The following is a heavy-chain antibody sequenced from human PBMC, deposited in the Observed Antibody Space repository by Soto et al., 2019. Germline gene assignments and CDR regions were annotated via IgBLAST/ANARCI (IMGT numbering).Heavy chain of an antibody. J-gene: IGHJ5*02. D-gene: IGHD4-17*01. V-gene: IGHV1-2*02. CDR3: ARNSSGTKVTTNIWFDR. CDR2: INPNSGGT. CDR1: GYTSTGHY. Sequence: KFPCAVSGYTSTGHYIHWVRQAPGLGLEWMGWINPNSGGTNYAQKFQGRVTMTRDTSISTAYMELSRLRSDDTAVYYCARNSSGTKVTTNIWFDRWGQGTLVTVSS.